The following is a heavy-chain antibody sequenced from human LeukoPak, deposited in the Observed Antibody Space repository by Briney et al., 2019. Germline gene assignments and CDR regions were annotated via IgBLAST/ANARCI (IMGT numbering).Heavy chain of an antibody. CDR1: GFTFGTYA. CDR3: AKEGSGGGLDLDN. D-gene: IGHD3-10*01. V-gene: IGHV3-43*02. Sequence: GGSLRLSCAASGFTFGTYAMNWVRQAPGKGLEWVSLISGDGGRTYYADSVKGRFTISRDNSKNSLYLQMNSLRSEDTALYYCAKEGSGGGLDLDNWGQGTLVTVSS. CDR2: ISGDGGRT. J-gene: IGHJ4*02.